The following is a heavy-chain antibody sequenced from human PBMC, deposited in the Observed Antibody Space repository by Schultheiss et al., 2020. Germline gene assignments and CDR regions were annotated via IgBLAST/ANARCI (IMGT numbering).Heavy chain of an antibody. J-gene: IGHJ4*02. CDR2: ISYDGSNK. CDR3: AKGTVAARPYYFDY. V-gene: IGHV3-30*18. Sequence: GESLKISCAASGFTFSSYGMHWVRQAPGKGLEWVAVISYDGSNKYYADSVKGRFTISRDNSKNTLYLQMNSLRAEDTAVYYCAKGTVAARPYYFDYWGQGTLVTVSS. CDR1: GFTFSSYG. D-gene: IGHD2-15*01.